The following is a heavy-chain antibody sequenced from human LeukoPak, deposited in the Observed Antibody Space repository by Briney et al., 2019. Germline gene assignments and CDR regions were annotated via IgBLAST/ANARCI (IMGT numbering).Heavy chain of an antibody. J-gene: IGHJ4*02. CDR2: ISSSSSYI. CDR1: GFTFSSYS. Sequence: GGSLRLSCAASGFTFSSYSMNWVRQAPGKRLEWVSSISSSSSYIYYADSVKGRFSISRDNAKNSLYLQMNSLRAEDTAVYYCARDLLGWELHYFDYWGQGTLVTVSS. D-gene: IGHD1-26*01. CDR3: ARDLLGWELHYFDY. V-gene: IGHV3-21*01.